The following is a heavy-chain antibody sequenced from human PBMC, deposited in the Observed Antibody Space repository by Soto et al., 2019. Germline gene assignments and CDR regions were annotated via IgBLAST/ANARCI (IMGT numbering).Heavy chain of an antibody. D-gene: IGHD2-8*02. CDR3: ARDILSVGPRANDAFDV. Sequence: HVQLVQSGAEVRKPGASVNISCRASGFSFSDNLRTWVRQAPGQSLEWMGWINPDNGNTIYSQTFQGRVTISRHSSASIAYVEVSDLTSADTAVYYCARDILSVGPRANDAFDVWGQGTMVTVSS. J-gene: IGHJ3*01. CDR2: INPDNGNT. V-gene: IGHV1-3*01. CDR1: GFSFSDNL.